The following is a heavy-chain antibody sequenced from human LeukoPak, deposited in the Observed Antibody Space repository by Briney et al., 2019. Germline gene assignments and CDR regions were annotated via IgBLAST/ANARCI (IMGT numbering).Heavy chain of an antibody. J-gene: IGHJ4*02. V-gene: IGHV1-18*01. CDR2: ISAYNGNT. CDR3: ARRYRSGGSCYSRSPFDY. CDR1: GYTFTSYG. D-gene: IGHD2-15*01. Sequence: ASVKVSCKASGYTFTSYGISWVRQAPGQGLEWMGWISAYNGNTNYAQKLQGRVTMTTDTSTSTAYMELRSLRSDDTAVYYCARRYRSGGSCYSRSPFDYWGQGTLVTVSS.